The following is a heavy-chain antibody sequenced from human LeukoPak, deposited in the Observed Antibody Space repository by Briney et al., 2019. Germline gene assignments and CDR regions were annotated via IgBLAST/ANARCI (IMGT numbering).Heavy chain of an antibody. J-gene: IGHJ4*02. V-gene: IGHV3-23*01. Sequence: PGGSLRLSCAASGFTFASHAMNWVRQAPGKGLEWVSGISGSGGTTYYADSVKGRFTFSRDNSKNTLYLQINSLRAEDTAIYYCAKAPMEDSWYIHFDYWGQGTLVTVSS. CDR3: AKAPMEDSWYIHFDY. D-gene: IGHD6-13*01. CDR2: ISGSGGTT. CDR1: GFTFASHA.